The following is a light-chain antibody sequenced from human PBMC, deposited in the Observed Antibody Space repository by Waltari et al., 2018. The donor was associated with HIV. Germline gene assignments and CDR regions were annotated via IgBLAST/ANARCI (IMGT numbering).Light chain of an antibody. CDR2: EVS. Sequence: QSALTQPASVSGSPGQSITISCTGTSSDVGGYNYVSWYQQHPGKAPKLMIYEVSNRPSGVSKRFSGSKSGNTASLTISGLQAEYEADYYCFSYTSSSTLYVFGTGTKVTVL. CDR3: FSYTSSSTLYV. CDR1: SSDVGGYNY. J-gene: IGLJ1*01. V-gene: IGLV2-14*01.